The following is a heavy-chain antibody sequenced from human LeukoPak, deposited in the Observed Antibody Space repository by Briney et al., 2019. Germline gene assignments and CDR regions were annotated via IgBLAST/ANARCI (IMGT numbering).Heavy chain of an antibody. Sequence: SETLSLTCSVSGDSISSSSCWWGWIRQPPGRGLEWIGTIYSSGSTYYNPPLESRVTISVDTSKNQFSLRLTSVTAADTAVYYCARRTSNWYYFDFWGQGTLVTVSS. CDR3: ARRTSNWYYFDF. D-gene: IGHD6-13*01. CDR1: GDSISSSSCW. J-gene: IGHJ4*02. V-gene: IGHV4-39*01. CDR2: IYSSGST.